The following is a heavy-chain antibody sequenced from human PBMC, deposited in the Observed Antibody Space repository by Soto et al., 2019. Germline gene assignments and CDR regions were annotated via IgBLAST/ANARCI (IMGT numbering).Heavy chain of an antibody. D-gene: IGHD5-18*01. CDR3: ARDFGFSYGTTLFDP. CDR1: GYTFTSYA. V-gene: IGHV1-3*01. Sequence: ASVKVSCKASGYTFTSYAMHWVRQAPGQRLEWMGWINAGNGNTKYSPKFQGRVTFTSDTSASIVYMELSSLRSEDTAVYYCARDFGFSYGTTLFDPWGQGTLVTVS. CDR2: INAGNGNT. J-gene: IGHJ5*02.